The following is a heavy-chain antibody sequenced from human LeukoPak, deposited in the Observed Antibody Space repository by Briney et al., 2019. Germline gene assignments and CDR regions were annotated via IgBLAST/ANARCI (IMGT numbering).Heavy chain of an antibody. Sequence: GGSLRLSCAASGFTVSSNYMSWVRQAPGKGLEWVAVIWYDGSNKYYADSVKGRFTISRDNSKNTLYLQMNSLRAEDTAVYYCARGRYYDSSDKQRFYAFDIWGQGTMVTVSS. CDR2: IWYDGSNK. CDR3: ARGRYYDSSDKQRFYAFDI. D-gene: IGHD3-22*01. CDR1: GFTVSSNY. V-gene: IGHV3-33*08. J-gene: IGHJ3*02.